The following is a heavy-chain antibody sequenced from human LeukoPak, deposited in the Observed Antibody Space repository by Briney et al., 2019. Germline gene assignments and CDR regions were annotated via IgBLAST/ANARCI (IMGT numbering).Heavy chain of an antibody. J-gene: IGHJ4*02. CDR1: GFTFSSYE. Sequence: GGSLRLSCAASGFTFSSYEMNWVRQAPGKGLEWVSYISSRGSSMYYADSVKGRYTISRDNSKNSLYLQMNSLRAEDTAVYYCATVGRSMVGGYWGQGTLVTVSS. V-gene: IGHV3-48*03. D-gene: IGHD4/OR15-4a*01. CDR3: ATVGRSMVGGY. CDR2: ISSRGSSM.